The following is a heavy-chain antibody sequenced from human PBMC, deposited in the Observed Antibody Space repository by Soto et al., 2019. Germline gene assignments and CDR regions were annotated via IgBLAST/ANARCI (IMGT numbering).Heavy chain of an antibody. CDR1: GYTFTSYY. D-gene: IGHD3-10*01. V-gene: IGHV1-46*03. CDR2: INLSGGST. CDR3: ARGRPSIVRGGAGYYGMDV. Sequence: QVQLVQSGAEVKKPGASVKVSCKASGYTFTSYYMHWVRQAPGQGLEWMGIINLSGGSTTYAQKVQGRVTMTRDTSTSTVYMELSSLRSEDTAVYYCARGRPSIVRGGAGYYGMDVWGQGTTVTVSS. J-gene: IGHJ6*02.